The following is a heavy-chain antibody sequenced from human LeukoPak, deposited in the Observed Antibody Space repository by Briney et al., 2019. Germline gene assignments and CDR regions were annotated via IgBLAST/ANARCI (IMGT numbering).Heavy chain of an antibody. CDR1: GGSFSGYY. Sequence: PSETLSLTCAVYGGSFSGYYWSWVRQPPGKGLEWIGEINHSGSTNYNPSLKGRVTISVDTSKNQFSLKLSSVTAADTAVYYCARGRLTGTTTFDYWGQGTLVTVSS. J-gene: IGHJ4*02. CDR3: ARGRLTGTTTFDY. D-gene: IGHD4-17*01. CDR2: INHSGST. V-gene: IGHV4-34*01.